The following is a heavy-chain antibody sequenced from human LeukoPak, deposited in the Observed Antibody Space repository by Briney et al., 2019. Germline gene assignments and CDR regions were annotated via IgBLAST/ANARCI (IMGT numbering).Heavy chain of an antibody. J-gene: IGHJ4*02. Sequence: SQTLSLTCTVSGGSISSGGYYWSWIRQHPGKGLEWIGYIYYSGSTYYNPSLKSRVTISVDTSKNQFSLKLSSVTAADTAVYYCARSDGTMVRGVGVYYFDYWGQGTLVTVSS. D-gene: IGHD3-10*01. CDR2: IYYSGST. CDR3: ARSDGTMVRGVGVYYFDY. V-gene: IGHV4-31*03. CDR1: GGSISSGGYY.